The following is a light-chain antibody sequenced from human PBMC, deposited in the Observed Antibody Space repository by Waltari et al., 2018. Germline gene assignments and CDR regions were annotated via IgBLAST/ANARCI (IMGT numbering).Light chain of an antibody. CDR2: RNY. CDR3: ATWDDSLNGVV. J-gene: IGLJ3*02. CDR1: DFNIGTSS. V-gene: IGLV1-44*01. Sequence: QSVLTQPPSASATPGQRVTISCSGSDFNIGTSSVNWYQQVPGAAPKLVIFRNYQRPSGIPDRFSGFKSGTSASVVISGVQSEDAATYHCATWDDSLNGVVFGGGTKLTVL.